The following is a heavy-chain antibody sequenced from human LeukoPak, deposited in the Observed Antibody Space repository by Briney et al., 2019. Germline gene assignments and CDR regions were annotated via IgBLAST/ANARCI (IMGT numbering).Heavy chain of an antibody. CDR3: AGPFGAANYYYYGMDV. J-gene: IGHJ6*04. V-gene: IGHV3-48*03. Sequence: GGSLRLSCAASGFTFSSYEMNWVRQAPGKGLEWVSYISSSGSTMYYADSVKGRFTISRDNAKNSLYLQMNSLRAEDTAVYYCAGPFGAANYYYYGMDVWGKGTTVTVSS. CDR1: GFTFSSYE. CDR2: ISSSGSTM. D-gene: IGHD3-10*01.